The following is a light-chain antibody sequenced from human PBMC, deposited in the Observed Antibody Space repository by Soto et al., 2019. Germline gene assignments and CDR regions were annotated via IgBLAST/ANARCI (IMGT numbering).Light chain of an antibody. CDR3: QPYNNWPLT. J-gene: IGKJ4*01. V-gene: IGKV1-6*01. CDR2: AAS. Sequence: AIQMTQSPSSLCASGGDRGTMTCRARQGLRNDLGWYQQKPGKAPKLLIYAASSLQSGVPSRFSGRGSGTEFTLTINRLQSEDFAVYYCQPYNNWPLTFGGGTKVDI. CDR1: QGLRND.